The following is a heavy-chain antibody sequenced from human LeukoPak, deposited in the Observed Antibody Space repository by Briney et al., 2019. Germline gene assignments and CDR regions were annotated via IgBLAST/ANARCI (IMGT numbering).Heavy chain of an antibody. Sequence: GGSLRLSCAASGFTFSSYGMHWVRQAPGKGLEWVAVIWYDGSNKCYADSVKGRFTISRDNSKNTLYLQMNSLRAEDTAVYYCARNYDSSGYYYNFDYWGQGTLVTVSS. D-gene: IGHD3-22*01. CDR3: ARNYDSSGYYYNFDY. CDR2: IWYDGSNK. V-gene: IGHV3-33*01. J-gene: IGHJ4*02. CDR1: GFTFSSYG.